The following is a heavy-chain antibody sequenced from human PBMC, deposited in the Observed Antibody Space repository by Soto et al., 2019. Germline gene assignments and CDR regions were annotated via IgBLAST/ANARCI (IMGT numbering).Heavy chain of an antibody. V-gene: IGHV1-2*02. CDR2: INPKSGGT. CDR1: GYTFSDYY. CDR3: AREATYYHSR. D-gene: IGHD3-22*01. Sequence: ASVKVSCKASGYTFSDYYMHWVRQAPGQGLEWMGWINPKSGGTNYAQKFQGRVTMTRDTSISTVYMEVSRLRSDDTAVYYCAREATYYHSRWGQGTLVTVSS. J-gene: IGHJ4*02.